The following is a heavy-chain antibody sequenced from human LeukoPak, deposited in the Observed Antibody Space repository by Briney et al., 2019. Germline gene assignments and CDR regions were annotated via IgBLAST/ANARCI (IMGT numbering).Heavy chain of an antibody. CDR3: AKASTNSGRYYFDY. CDR2: ISSSSSYI. Sequence: GGSLRLSCAASGFTFSSYSMNWVRQAPGKGLEWVSSISSSSSYIYYADSVKGRFTISRDNAKNSLYLQMNSLRAEDTAVYYCAKASTNSGRYYFDYWGQGTLVTVSS. J-gene: IGHJ4*02. V-gene: IGHV3-21*04. D-gene: IGHD3-10*01. CDR1: GFTFSSYS.